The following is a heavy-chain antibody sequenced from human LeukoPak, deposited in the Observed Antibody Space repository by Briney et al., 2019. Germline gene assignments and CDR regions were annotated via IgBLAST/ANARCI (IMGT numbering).Heavy chain of an antibody. Sequence: GRSLRLSCTASGFTFGDYAMSWFRQAPGKGLEWVGFIRSKAYGGTTEYAASVKGRFTISRDDSKSIAYLQMNSLKTEDTAVYYCYYYGSGSYYNGTYNWFDPWGQGTLVIVSS. D-gene: IGHD3-10*01. CDR3: YYYGSGSYYNGTYNWFDP. V-gene: IGHV3-49*03. CDR1: GFTFGDYA. CDR2: IRSKAYGGTT. J-gene: IGHJ5*02.